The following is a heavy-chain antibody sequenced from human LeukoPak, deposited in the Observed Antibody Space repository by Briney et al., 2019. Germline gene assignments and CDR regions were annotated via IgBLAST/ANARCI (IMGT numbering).Heavy chain of an antibody. J-gene: IGHJ6*03. CDR2: IYYSGST. Sequence: SETLSLTCTVSGGSISSSSYYWGWIRQPPGKGLEWIGSIYYSGSTYYNPSLKSRVTISVDTPKNQFSLKLSSVTAADTAVYYCARVIWYPYYYYYMDVWGEGTTVTVSS. D-gene: IGHD6-13*01. V-gene: IGHV4-39*07. CDR1: GGSISSSSYY. CDR3: ARVIWYPYYYYYMDV.